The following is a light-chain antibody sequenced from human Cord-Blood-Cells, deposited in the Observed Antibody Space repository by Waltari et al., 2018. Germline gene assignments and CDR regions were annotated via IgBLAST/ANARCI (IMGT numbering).Light chain of an antibody. V-gene: IGLV3-19*01. CDR1: SLRSYY. Sequence: ITCQGDSLRSYYASWYQQKPGQAPVLVIYGKNNRPSGIPDRFSGSSSGNTASMTITGAQAEDEADYYCNSRDSSGNHLVFGTGTKVTVL. J-gene: IGLJ1*01. CDR2: GKN. CDR3: NSRDSSGNHLV.